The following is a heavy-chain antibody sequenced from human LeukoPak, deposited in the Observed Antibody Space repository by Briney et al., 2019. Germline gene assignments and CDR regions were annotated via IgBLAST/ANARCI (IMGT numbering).Heavy chain of an antibody. J-gene: IGHJ4*02. V-gene: IGHV1-18*01. D-gene: IGHD5-24*01. Sequence: ASVKVSCKASGYTFTNYGISWVRQAPGQGLEWMGWISGYNGNTNYAQKFQGRVTMTTDTSTNTAYMELRSLTSDDTAMYYCARDPSDGWRLYWGQGTLVTVSS. CDR1: GYTFTNYG. CDR3: ARDPSDGWRLY. CDR2: ISGYNGNT.